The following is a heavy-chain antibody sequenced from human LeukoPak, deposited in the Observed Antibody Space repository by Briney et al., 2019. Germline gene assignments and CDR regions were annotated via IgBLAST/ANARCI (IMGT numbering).Heavy chain of an antibody. V-gene: IGHV3-23*01. Sequence: GGSLRLSCAASGFTFSSYAMSWVRQAPGKGLEWVSAISGSGGSTYYADSVKGRFTISRDNSKNTLYLQMNSLRAEDTAVYYCAKWSDIVVVPAEQVDYWGQGTLVTVSS. CDR2: ISGSGGST. CDR1: GFTFSSYA. J-gene: IGHJ4*02. D-gene: IGHD2-2*01. CDR3: AKWSDIVVVPAEQVDY.